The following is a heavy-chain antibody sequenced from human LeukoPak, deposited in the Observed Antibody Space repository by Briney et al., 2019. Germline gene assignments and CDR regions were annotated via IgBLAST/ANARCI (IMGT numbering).Heavy chain of an antibody. V-gene: IGHV1-8*01. D-gene: IGHD3-3*01. CDR2: MNPNSGNT. J-gene: IGHJ4*02. Sequence: ASVKVSCKASGYTFTSYDINWVRQATGQGLEWMGWMNPNSGNTGYAQKFQGRVTMTRNTSISTAYMELSSLRSEDTAVYYCARSFSSRYSVDYWGQGTLVTVSS. CDR3: ARSFSSRYSVDY. CDR1: GYTFTSYD.